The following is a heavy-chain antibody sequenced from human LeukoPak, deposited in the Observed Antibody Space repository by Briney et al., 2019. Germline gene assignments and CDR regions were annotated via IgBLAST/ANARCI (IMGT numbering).Heavy chain of an antibody. CDR2: ISAYNGNT. J-gene: IGHJ4*02. Sequence: ASVKVSCKASGYTFTIYGISWVRQAPGQGLEWMGWISAYNGNTNYAQKLQGRVTMTTDTSTSTAYMELRSLRSDDTAVYYCARDLTSYSSSWYSSYRYFDYWGQGTLVTVSS. CDR1: GYTFTIYG. CDR3: ARDLTSYSSSWYSSYRYFDY. V-gene: IGHV1-18*01. D-gene: IGHD6-13*01.